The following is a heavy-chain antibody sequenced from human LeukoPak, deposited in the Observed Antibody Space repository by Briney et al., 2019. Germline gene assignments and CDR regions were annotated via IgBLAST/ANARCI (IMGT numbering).Heavy chain of an antibody. J-gene: IGHJ6*02. Sequence: PSETLSLTCTVSGGSISSYYWSWIRQPPGKGPEWIGYICYSGSTNYNPSLKSRVTISVDTSKDQFSLKLSSVTAADTAVYYCARVHPSGREGYCYYGMDVWGQGTTVTVSS. CDR3: ARVHPSGREGYCYYGMDV. D-gene: IGHD1-26*01. CDR2: ICYSGST. V-gene: IGHV4-59*01. CDR1: GGSISSYY.